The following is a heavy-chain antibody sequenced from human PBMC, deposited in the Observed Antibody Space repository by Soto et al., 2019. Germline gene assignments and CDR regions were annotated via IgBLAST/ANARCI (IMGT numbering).Heavy chain of an antibody. CDR3: AALQAAAGPYYFDY. D-gene: IGHD6-13*01. CDR2: IYHSGST. Sequence: QLQLQESGPGLVKPSETLSLTCTVSGGSISTTSYYWGWIRQPPGKELEWIGTIYHSGSTYYNPSLKGRVTISVDTSKNQFSLKLSSLTAADTAVFNCAALQAAAGPYYFDYWGQGTLVTVSS. CDR1: GGSISTTSYY. J-gene: IGHJ4*02. V-gene: IGHV4-39*01.